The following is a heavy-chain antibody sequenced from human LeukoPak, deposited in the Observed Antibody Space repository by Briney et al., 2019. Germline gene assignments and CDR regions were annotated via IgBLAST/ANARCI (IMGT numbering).Heavy chain of an antibody. Sequence: PSQTLSLTCTVSGASISSGGYYWSWLRQHPAKGLEWIGYIYYTGSTYYNPSLKSRVTMSVDTSKNQFSLTLSSVTAADTGVYYCANHCSGGTCYRYYFDHWGQGTLGTVSA. J-gene: IGHJ4*02. CDR2: IYYTGST. V-gene: IGHV4-31*03. D-gene: IGHD2-15*01. CDR1: GASISSGGYY. CDR3: ANHCSGGTCYRYYFDH.